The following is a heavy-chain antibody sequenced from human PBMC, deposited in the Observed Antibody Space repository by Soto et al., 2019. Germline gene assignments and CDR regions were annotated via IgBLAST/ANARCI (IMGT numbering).Heavy chain of an antibody. D-gene: IGHD2-21*02. CDR3: ARITVDTGISYCGGDCYEYYYGMDV. V-gene: IGHV4-61*01. J-gene: IGHJ6*02. CDR2: IYYSGST. CDR1: GGSVSSGSYY. Sequence: SETLSLTCTVSGGSVSSGSYYWSWIRQPPGKGLEWIGYIYYSGSTNYNPSLKSRVTISVDTSKNQFSLKLSSVTAADTAVYYCARITVDTGISYCGGDCYEYYYGMDVWGQGTTVTVSS.